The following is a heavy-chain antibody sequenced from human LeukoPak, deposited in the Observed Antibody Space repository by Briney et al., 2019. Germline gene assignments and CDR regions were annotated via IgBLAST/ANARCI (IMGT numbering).Heavy chain of an antibody. CDR3: AREVRIAAAGTGDNWFDP. J-gene: IGHJ5*02. V-gene: IGHV4-59*02. CDR2: IYYSGST. Sequence: SETLSLTCTVSGGSVSSYYWSWIRQPPGKGLEWIGYIYYSGSTNYNPSLKSRVTISVDTSKNQFSLKLSSVTAADTAVYYCAREVRIAAAGTGDNWFDPWGQGTPVTVSS. D-gene: IGHD6-13*01. CDR1: GGSVSSYY.